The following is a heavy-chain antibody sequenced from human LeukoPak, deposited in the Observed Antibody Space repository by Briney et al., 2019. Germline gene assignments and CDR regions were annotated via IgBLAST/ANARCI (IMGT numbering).Heavy chain of an antibody. Sequence: ASVKVSCEASGYTFTGYYMHWVRQAPGQGLEWMGWINPNSGGTNYAQKFQGRVTMTRDTSISTAYMELSRLRSDDTAVYYCASQEAGTTWIDYWGQGTLVTVSS. D-gene: IGHD1-7*01. V-gene: IGHV1-2*02. J-gene: IGHJ4*02. CDR2: INPNSGGT. CDR3: ASQEAGTTWIDY. CDR1: GYTFTGYY.